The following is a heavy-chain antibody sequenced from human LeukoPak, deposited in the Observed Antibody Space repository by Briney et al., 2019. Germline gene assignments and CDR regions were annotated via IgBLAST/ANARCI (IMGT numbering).Heavy chain of an antibody. CDR3: TRAGGYDNFLDY. V-gene: IGHV3-49*04. J-gene: IGHJ4*02. D-gene: IGHD5-12*01. Sequence: GESLKISCTTSGFTFGEYGFNWVRQAPGRGLEWVGFIRSKVHDSTPQYAASVKGRFTISRDDSKDIAYLQMNSLKTEDTAVYYCTRAGGYDNFLDYWGQGTPVTVPS. CDR2: IRSKVHDSTP. CDR1: GFTFGEYG.